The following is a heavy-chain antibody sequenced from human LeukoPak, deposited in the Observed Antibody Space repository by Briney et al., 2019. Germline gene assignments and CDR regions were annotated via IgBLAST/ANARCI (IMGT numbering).Heavy chain of an antibody. CDR1: GGFISSGGYS. V-gene: IGHV4-30-2*01. J-gene: IGHJ4*02. CDR3: ARGRPAGTFDY. D-gene: IGHD1-1*01. Sequence: TSETLSLTCAVSGGFISSGGYSWSWIRQPPGKGLEWIGYIYHSGSTYYNPSLKSRVTISVDRSKNQFSLKLSSVTAADTAVYYCARGRPAGTFDYWGQGTLVTVSS. CDR2: IYHSGST.